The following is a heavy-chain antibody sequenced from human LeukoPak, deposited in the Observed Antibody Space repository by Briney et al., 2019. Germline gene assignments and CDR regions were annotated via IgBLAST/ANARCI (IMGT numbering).Heavy chain of an antibody. V-gene: IGHV3-30*03. CDR1: GFTFNTY. J-gene: IGHJ4*02. CDR3: AREGYYGSGSPPSLYFDY. D-gene: IGHD3-10*01. CDR2: TSSDLNVK. Sequence: GGSLRLSCAASGFTFNTYMNWVRQAPGKGLEWVAVTSSDLNVKLYADSVKGRFTISRDNSRSTLYLQMNSLRPEDTAIYYCAREGYYGSGSPPSLYFDYWGQGTLVTVSS.